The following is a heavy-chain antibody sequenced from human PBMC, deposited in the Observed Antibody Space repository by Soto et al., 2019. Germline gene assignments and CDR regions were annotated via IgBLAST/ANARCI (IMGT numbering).Heavy chain of an antibody. CDR3: AIPDPYYYYGMDV. V-gene: IGHV4-59*12. CDR2: IYYSGST. Sequence: SETLSLTCTVSGGSISSYYWSWIRQPPGKGLEWIGYIYYSGSTNYSPSFQGHVTISADKSISTAYLQWSSLKASDTAMYYCAIPDPYYYYGMDVWGQGTTVTVSS. CDR1: GGSISSYY. J-gene: IGHJ6*02.